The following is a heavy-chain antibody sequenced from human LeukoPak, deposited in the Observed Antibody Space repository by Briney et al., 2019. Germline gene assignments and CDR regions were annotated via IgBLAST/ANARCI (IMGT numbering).Heavy chain of an antibody. V-gene: IGHV5-51*01. CDR3: ARKAAAPGTEVDY. CDR2: IYPGDSDT. Sequence: GESLKISWKGSGYSFTRYWIGWVRQMPGKGLEWMGIIYPGDSDTRYSPSFQGQVTISADKSISAAYLQWSSLKASDTAMYYCARKAAAPGTEVDYWGQGTLVTVSS. CDR1: GYSFTRYW. J-gene: IGHJ4*02. D-gene: IGHD6-13*01.